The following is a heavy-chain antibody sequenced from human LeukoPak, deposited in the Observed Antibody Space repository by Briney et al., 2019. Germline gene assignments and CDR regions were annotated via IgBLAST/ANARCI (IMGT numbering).Heavy chain of an antibody. D-gene: IGHD6-13*01. CDR3: ARVSAALNSWYISFEKYYFDY. CDR1: GGSISSSSYY. J-gene: IGHJ4*02. CDR2: IYYSGST. V-gene: IGHV4-39*01. Sequence: SETLSLTCTVSGGSISSSSYYWGWIRQPPGKGLEWIGSIYYSGSTYYNPSLKSRVTISVDTSKNQFSLKLSSVTAADTAVYYCARVSAALNSWYISFEKYYFDYWGQGTLVTVSS.